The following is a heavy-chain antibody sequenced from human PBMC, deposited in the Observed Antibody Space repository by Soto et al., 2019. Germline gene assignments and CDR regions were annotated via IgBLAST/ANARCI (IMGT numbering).Heavy chain of an antibody. J-gene: IGHJ5*02. V-gene: IGHV2-5*02. CDR3: AHRRPLLYSGYDFGWFDP. Sequence: SGPTLVKPTQTLTLTCTFSGFSLSTSGVGVGWIRQPPGKALEWLALIYWDDDKRYSPSLKSRLTITKDTSKNQVVLTMTNMDPVDTATYYCAHRRPLLYSGYDFGWFDPWGQGTLVTVSS. CDR2: IYWDDDK. CDR1: GFSLSTSGVG. D-gene: IGHD5-12*01.